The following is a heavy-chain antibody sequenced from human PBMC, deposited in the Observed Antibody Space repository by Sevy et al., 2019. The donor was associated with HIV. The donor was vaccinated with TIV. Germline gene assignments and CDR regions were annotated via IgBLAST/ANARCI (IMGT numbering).Heavy chain of an antibody. D-gene: IGHD3-16*01. J-gene: IGHJ6*02. V-gene: IGHV3-48*03. CDR2: ISSSGSTI. Sequence: GGSLRLSCAASGFTFSSYEMNWVRQAPGKGLEWVSYISSSGSTIYYADSVKGRFTISRDNAKNSLYLQMNSLRAEDTAVYYCARDGGSTDRGMDVWGQGTTVTVSS. CDR3: ARDGGSTDRGMDV. CDR1: GFTFSSYE.